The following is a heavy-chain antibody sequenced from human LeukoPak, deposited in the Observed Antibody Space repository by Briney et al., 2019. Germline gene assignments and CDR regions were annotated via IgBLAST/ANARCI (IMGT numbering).Heavy chain of an antibody. D-gene: IGHD3-10*01. CDR3: ARFGSYFEY. CDR1: GGSFSGYY. V-gene: IGHV4-34*01. Sequence: SETLSLTCAVYGGSFSGYYWSWIRQPPGKGLEWIGEINHSGSTNYNPSLKSRVTISEDTSKNQFSLKLNSVTAADTAVYYCARFGSYFEYWGRGTLVTVSS. J-gene: IGHJ4*02. CDR2: INHSGST.